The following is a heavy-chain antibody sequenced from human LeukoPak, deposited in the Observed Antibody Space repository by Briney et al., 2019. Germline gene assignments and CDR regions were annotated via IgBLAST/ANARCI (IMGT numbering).Heavy chain of an antibody. CDR1: GFPLSSYA. J-gene: IGHJ4*02. V-gene: IGHV3-21*01. CDR2: TSSSDAGT. CDR3: ARDAEMATPDY. D-gene: IGHD5-24*01. Sequence: GGSLRLSCAVSGFPLSSYAMSWVRQAPGKGLEWVSATSSSDAGTYYADSVKGRFTISRDNAKNSLYLQMNSLRAEDTAVYYCARDAEMATPDYWGQGTLVTVSS.